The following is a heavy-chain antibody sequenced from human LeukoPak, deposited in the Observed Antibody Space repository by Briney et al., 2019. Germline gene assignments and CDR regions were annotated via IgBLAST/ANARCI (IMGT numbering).Heavy chain of an antibody. CDR3: AKEYCSGGSCYCSR. CDR2: ISGSGGST. Sequence: GGSLRLSCAASGFTFSNSAMSWVRQAPGRGLEWVSAISGSGGSTYYADSVKGRFTISRDNSKNTLYLQMNSLRAEDTVVYYCAKEYCSGGSCYCSRWGQGALVTVSS. CDR1: GFTFSNSA. D-gene: IGHD2-15*01. J-gene: IGHJ4*02. V-gene: IGHV3-23*01.